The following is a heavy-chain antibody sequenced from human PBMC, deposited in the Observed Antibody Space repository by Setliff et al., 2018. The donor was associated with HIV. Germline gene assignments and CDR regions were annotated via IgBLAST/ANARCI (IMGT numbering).Heavy chain of an antibody. Sequence: SETLSLTCNVSGYSINNDYYWGWIRQPPGKGLEWIGTIYHSGSTYYNQSLKSRVTLSVDTSKNQFSLKLNSVIAADTVVYYCVRDYSGYYSNAFDVWGQGTMVTVS. CDR1: GYSINNDYY. J-gene: IGHJ3*01. D-gene: IGHD3-22*01. V-gene: IGHV4-38-2*02. CDR2: IYHSGST. CDR3: VRDYSGYYSNAFDV.